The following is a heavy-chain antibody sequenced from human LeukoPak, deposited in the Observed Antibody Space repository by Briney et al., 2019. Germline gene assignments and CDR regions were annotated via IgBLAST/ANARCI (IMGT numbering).Heavy chain of an antibody. V-gene: IGHV4-39*01. CDR1: GGSISSSSYY. CDR2: IYYSGST. D-gene: IGHD2-21*02. CDR3: ARHDCGGGCYFRPNSYFDY. J-gene: IGHJ4*02. Sequence: PSDTLSLTCTLSGGSISSSSYYWGWIRQPPGQGVEWIGTIYYSGSTYYNSSLKSRVTISVDTSKNQFSLKLSSVSAADTAVYYCARHDCGGGCYFRPNSYFDYWGQGTLVTVSS.